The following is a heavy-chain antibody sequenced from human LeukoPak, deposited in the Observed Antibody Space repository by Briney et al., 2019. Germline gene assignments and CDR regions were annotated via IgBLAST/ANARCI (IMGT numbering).Heavy chain of an antibody. CDR1: GGSISSYY. CDR3: ARWVDYDILTGYRLFDY. CDR2: IYYSGST. J-gene: IGHJ4*02. Sequence: SETLSLTCTVSGGSISSYYWSWIRQPPGKGLEWIGYIYYSGSTNYNPFLKSRVTISVDTSKNQFSLKLSSVTAADTAVYYCARWVDYDILTGYRLFDYWGQGTLVTVSS. V-gene: IGHV4-59*01. D-gene: IGHD3-9*01.